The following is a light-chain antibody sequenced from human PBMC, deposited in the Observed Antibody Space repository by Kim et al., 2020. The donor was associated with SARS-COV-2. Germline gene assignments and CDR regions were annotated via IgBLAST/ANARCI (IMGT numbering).Light chain of an antibody. CDR2: DSN. Sequence: GRKVTISSSGSSSKIGNNYVAWYQRLPGTAPELLIYDSNKRASGIPDRFSGSKSGTSATLGITGLQTGDEADFYCGTWDTTLSAWVFGGGTQLTVL. CDR3: GTWDTTLSAWV. J-gene: IGLJ3*02. CDR1: SSKIGNNY. V-gene: IGLV1-51*01.